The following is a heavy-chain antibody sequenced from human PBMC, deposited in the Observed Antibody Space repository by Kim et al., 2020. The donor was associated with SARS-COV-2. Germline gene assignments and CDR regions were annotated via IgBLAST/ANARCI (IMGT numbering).Heavy chain of an antibody. Sequence: ARKLQGRVTMTTEPSTSTAYMELRGLRSDDTAVYYCARTSAAAGKNFDYWGQGTLVTVSS. V-gene: IGHV1-18*01. D-gene: IGHD6-13*01. J-gene: IGHJ4*02. CDR3: ARTSAAAGKNFDY.